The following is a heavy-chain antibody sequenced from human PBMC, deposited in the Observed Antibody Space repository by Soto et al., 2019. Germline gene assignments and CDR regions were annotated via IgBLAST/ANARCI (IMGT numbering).Heavy chain of an antibody. CDR2: ISGSGGST. CDR3: AKDQSSNYGDYVGGAFDI. CDR1: GFTFSSYA. Sequence: EVQLLESGGGLVQPGGSLRLSCAASGFTFSSYAMSWVRQAPGKGLEWVSAISGSGGSTYYADSVKGRFTISRDNSKNTLYLQMNSLRAEDTAVYYCAKDQSSNYGDYVGGAFDIWGQGTMVTVSS. D-gene: IGHD4-17*01. J-gene: IGHJ3*02. V-gene: IGHV3-23*01.